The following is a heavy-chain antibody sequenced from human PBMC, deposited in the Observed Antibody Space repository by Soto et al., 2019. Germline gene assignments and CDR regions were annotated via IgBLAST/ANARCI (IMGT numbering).Heavy chain of an antibody. CDR2: VYYSGST. J-gene: IGHJ5*02. CDR1: GGSISSSSYY. V-gene: IGHV4-39*01. CDR3: ARHQQLVRGYNWFDP. Sequence: QLQLQESGPGLVKPSETLSLTCTVSGGSISSSSYYWGWIRQPPGKGLEWIGSVYYSGSTYYNPSLKSRVTISVVTSKNQFSLKLSSVTAADTAVYYCARHQQLVRGYNWFDPWGQGTLVTVSS. D-gene: IGHD6-13*01.